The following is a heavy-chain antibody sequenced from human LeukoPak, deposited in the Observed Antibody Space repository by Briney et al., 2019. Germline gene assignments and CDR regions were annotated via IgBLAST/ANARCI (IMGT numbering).Heavy chain of an antibody. D-gene: IGHD3-16*01. J-gene: IGHJ4*02. CDR2: IYCSGST. CDR3: ARQRWGEPHRFDY. CDR1: GGSISSYY. Sequence: SETLSLTCTVSGGSISSYYWSWIRQPPGKGLEWIGYIYCSGSTNYNPSLKSRVTISVDTSKNQFSLKLSSVTAADTAVYYCARQRWGEPHRFDYWGQGTLVTVSS. V-gene: IGHV4-59*08.